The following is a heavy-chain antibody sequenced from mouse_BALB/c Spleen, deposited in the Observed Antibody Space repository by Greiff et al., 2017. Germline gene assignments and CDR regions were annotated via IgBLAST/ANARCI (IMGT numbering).Heavy chain of an antibody. CDR1: GFTFSDYY. CDR2: ISDGGSYT. J-gene: IGHJ4*01. D-gene: IGHD1-1*01. Sequence: EVQGVESGGGLVKPGGSLKLSCAASGFTFSDYYMYWVRQTPEKRLEWVATISDGGSYTYYPDSVKGRFTISRDNAKNNLYLQMSSLKSEDTAMYYCAREAVVGDYAMDYWGQGTSVTVSS. V-gene: IGHV5-4*02. CDR3: AREAVVGDYAMDY.